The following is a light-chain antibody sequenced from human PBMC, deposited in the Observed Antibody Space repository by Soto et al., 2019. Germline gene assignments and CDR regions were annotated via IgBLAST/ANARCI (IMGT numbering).Light chain of an antibody. V-gene: IGKV1-33*01. CDR1: QDISNY. CDR2: DAS. J-gene: IGKJ4*01. CDR3: QQYDNLPLT. Sequence: DIQMTPSPSSLHASVGDRVSITCQASQDISNYLNWYQQKPGKAPKLLIYDASNLETGVPSRFSGSGSGTDFTFTISSLQPEDIATYYCQQYDNLPLTFGGGTKVDI.